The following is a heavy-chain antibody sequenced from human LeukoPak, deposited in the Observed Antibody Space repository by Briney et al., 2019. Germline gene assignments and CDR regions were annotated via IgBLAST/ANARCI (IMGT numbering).Heavy chain of an antibody. J-gene: IGHJ4*02. CDR2: IFYSGST. V-gene: IGHV4-59*05. CDR1: GGSISSYY. CDR3: ARQVGSIAVAGKPGDFDY. Sequence: SETLSLTCTVSGGSISSYYWSWIRQPPGKGVEWIGSIFYSGSTSYNPSLKSRVTISVDTSKNQFSLKLSSVTASDTAVYYCARQVGSIAVAGKPGDFDYWGQGTLVTVSS. D-gene: IGHD6-19*01.